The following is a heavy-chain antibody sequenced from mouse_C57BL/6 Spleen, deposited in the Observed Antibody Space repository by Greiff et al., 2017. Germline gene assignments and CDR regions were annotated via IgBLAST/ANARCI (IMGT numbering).Heavy chain of an antibody. D-gene: IGHD1-3*01. CDR1: GYAFRSYW. V-gene: IGHV1-80*01. J-gene: IGHJ1*03. CDR2: IYPGDGDT. CDR3: AREWTRYFDV. Sequence: QVQLQQSGAELVKPGASVKISCKASGYAFRSYWMNWLKQRPGKGLEWIGQIYPGDGDTNYNGKFKGKATLTADKSSSTAYMQLSSLTSEDSAVYFCAREWTRYFDVWGTGTTVTVSS.